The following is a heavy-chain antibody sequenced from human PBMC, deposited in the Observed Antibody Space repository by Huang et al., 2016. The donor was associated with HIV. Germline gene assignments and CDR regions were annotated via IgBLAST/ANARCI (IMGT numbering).Heavy chain of an antibody. Sequence: QLQLQESGPGLVKPSETLSLTCTVSGSSISSSYYWGWIRQPPGKGLEWIGNIYYSGKISYNPSLKSRVTISVDTSKNHISLKVDSGTAADTAVYYCARPLTGTTALGYWGQGTLVTVSS. J-gene: IGHJ4*02. CDR3: ARPLTGTTALGY. CDR2: IYYSGKI. V-gene: IGHV4-39*01. D-gene: IGHD1-20*01. CDR1: GSSISSSYY.